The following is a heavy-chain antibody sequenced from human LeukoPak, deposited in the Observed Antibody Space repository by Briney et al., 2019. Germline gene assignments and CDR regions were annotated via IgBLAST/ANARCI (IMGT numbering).Heavy chain of an antibody. D-gene: IGHD2-15*01. Sequence: GGSLRLSCAASGFTFSSYAMSWVRQAPGQGLDWVANIKQEGNEKYYVDSVKGRFTISRDNTKNSLYLQMNSLRGEDMAVYYCARRGESGGGGWSAFDIWGQGTMVTVSS. J-gene: IGHJ3*02. CDR2: IKQEGNEK. CDR3: ARRGESGGGGWSAFDI. V-gene: IGHV3-7*03. CDR1: GFTFSSYA.